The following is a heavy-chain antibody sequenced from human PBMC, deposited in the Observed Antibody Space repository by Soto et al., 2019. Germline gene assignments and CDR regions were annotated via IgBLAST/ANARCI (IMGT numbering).Heavy chain of an antibody. D-gene: IGHD3-3*01. J-gene: IGHJ4*02. CDR2: INAGNGNT. V-gene: IGHV1-3*01. Sequence: ASVKVSCKASGYTFTSYAMHWVRQAPGQRLEWMGWINAGNGNTKYSQKFQGRVTITRDTSASTAYMELSSLRSEDTAVYYCARVGEHWGYGEHDFWSGYYDYWGQGTLVTVSS. CDR1: GYTFTSYA. CDR3: ARVGEHWGYGEHDFWSGYYDY.